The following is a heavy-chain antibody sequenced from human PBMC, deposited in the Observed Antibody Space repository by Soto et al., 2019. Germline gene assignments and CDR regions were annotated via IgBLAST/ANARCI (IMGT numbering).Heavy chain of an antibody. CDR2: MNPNSGNT. CDR3: ARGLGYYDFWSGSYYYYYYGMDV. V-gene: IGHV1-8*01. J-gene: IGHJ6*02. D-gene: IGHD3-3*01. Sequence: ASVKVSYKASGYTFTSYDINWVRQATGQGLEWMGWMNPNSGNTGYAQKFQGRVTMTRNTSISTAYMELSSLRSEDTAVYYCARGLGYYDFWSGSYYYYYYGMDVWGQGTTVTVSS. CDR1: GYTFTSYD.